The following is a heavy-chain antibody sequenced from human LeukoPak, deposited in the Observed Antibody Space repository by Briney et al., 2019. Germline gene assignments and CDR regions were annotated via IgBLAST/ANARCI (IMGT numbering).Heavy chain of an antibody. V-gene: IGHV1-69*05. D-gene: IGHD6-6*01. CDR3: ARDLFLSSSHVSA. Sequence: GSSVKVSCKASGGTFGSYAISWVRQAPGQGLEWMGRIIPIFGTANYAQKFQGRVTITTDESTSTAYMELSSLRSEDTPVYHCARDLFLSSSHVSARGQGTLVSVSS. CDR1: GGTFGSYA. CDR2: IIPIFGTA. J-gene: IGHJ4*02.